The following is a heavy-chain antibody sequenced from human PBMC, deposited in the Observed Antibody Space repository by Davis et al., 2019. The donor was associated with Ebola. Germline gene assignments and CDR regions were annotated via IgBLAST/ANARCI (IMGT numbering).Heavy chain of an antibody. Sequence: PSETLSLTCTVSDGSVSGHYWNWFRQPPGKGLEWIGFISGSGRTSYNPSLKSRVTISADTSKNQFSLNLSSVTAADTAVYFWARFGEGAYWGQGTLVTVSS. CDR2: ISGSGRT. D-gene: IGHD2-21*01. CDR1: DGSVSGHY. CDR3: ARFGEGAY. V-gene: IGHV4-59*02. J-gene: IGHJ4*02.